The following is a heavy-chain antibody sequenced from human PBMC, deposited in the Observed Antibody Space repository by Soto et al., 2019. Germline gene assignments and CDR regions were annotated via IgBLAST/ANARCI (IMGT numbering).Heavy chain of an antibody. Sequence: SETLSLTCTVSGGSISSGGYYWSWIRQHPGKGLEWIGYIYYSGSTYYNPSLKSRVTISVDTSKNQFSLKLSSVTAADTAVYYCASAPLAGTTKFDYWGQGTQVTVSS. V-gene: IGHV4-31*03. D-gene: IGHD1-7*01. CDR1: GGSISSGGYY. CDR3: ASAPLAGTTKFDY. J-gene: IGHJ4*02. CDR2: IYYSGST.